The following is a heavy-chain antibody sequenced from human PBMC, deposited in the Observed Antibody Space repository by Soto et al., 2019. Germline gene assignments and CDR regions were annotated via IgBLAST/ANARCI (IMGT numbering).Heavy chain of an antibody. Sequence: DVQLVESGGGLVKPGGSLRLSCEASGFTFSTSAMHWVRQAPGKGLEWVASINSGSSHVKYADSVKGRFTISRDNANNSPSLHLSSLRVEDTTIFYCARGGGRVNSWGQGNLVTVSS. CDR1: GFTFSTSA. CDR3: ARGGGRVNS. V-gene: IGHV3-21*02. CDR2: INSGSSHV. J-gene: IGHJ4*02. D-gene: IGHD2-15*01.